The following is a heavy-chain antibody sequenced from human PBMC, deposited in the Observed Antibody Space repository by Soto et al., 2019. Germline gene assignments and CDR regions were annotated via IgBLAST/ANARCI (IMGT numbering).Heavy chain of an antibody. V-gene: IGHV3-23*01. Sequence: EVQLLESGGGSVQPGGSLRLSCAASGFTFSTYAMSWVRQAPGKGLGWVSVISGAGDSTYYADSVKGRFTISRDNSKNTLYLQMNSLRAEDTAVYYCAKDLSTWRGFGLGDWSQGTLVTVSS. CDR3: AKDLSTWRGFGLGD. J-gene: IGHJ4*02. D-gene: IGHD3-3*01. CDR2: ISGAGDST. CDR1: GFTFSTYA.